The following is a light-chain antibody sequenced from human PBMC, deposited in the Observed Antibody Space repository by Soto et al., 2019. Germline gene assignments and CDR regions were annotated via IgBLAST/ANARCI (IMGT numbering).Light chain of an antibody. CDR3: CSKSGVTFVI. CDR2: EVS. CDR1: SSDVGSYNL. V-gene: IGLV2-23*02. J-gene: IGLJ2*01. Sequence: SALTQPASVCESPGQSITYSCTGTSSDVGSYNLVSWYQQHPGKVPKLVIYEVSNRHSGVSARFSGSKSGNTASLTISGLQVEDEADYYCCSKSGVTFVIFGGGTKVTVL.